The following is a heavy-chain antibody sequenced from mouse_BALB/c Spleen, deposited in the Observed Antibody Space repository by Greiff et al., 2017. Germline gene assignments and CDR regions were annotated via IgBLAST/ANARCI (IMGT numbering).Heavy chain of an antibody. Sequence: DVHLVESGGGLVKPGGSLKLSCAASGFTFSSYAMSWVRQTPEKRLEWVASISSGGSTYYPDSVKGRFTISRDNARNILYLQMSSLRSEDTAMYYCARASYGSSPYYAMDYWGQGTSVTVSS. CDR1: GFTFSSYA. CDR2: ISSGGST. CDR3: ARASYGSSPYYAMDY. J-gene: IGHJ4*01. D-gene: IGHD1-1*01. V-gene: IGHV5-6-5*01.